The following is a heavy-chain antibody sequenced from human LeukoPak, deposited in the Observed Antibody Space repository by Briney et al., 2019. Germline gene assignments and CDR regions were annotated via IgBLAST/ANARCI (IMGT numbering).Heavy chain of an antibody. D-gene: IGHD1-26*01. V-gene: IGHV3-21*01. CDR3: AGEMIVGASSSGTIDY. CDR2: ISSSSSYI. J-gene: IGHJ4*02. CDR1: GFTFSSYS. Sequence: PGGSLRLSCAASGFTFSSYSMNWVRQAPGKGLEWVSSISSSSSYIYYADSVKGRFTISRDNAKNSLYLQMNSLTAEDTAVYYCAGEMIVGASSSGTIDYWGQGTLVTVSS.